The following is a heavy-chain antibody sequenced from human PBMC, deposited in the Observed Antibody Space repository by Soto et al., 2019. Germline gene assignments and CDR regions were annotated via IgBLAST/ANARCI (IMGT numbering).Heavy chain of an antibody. J-gene: IGHJ4*02. Sequence: QVQLVESGGGVVQPGRSLRLSCAASGFTFSSYGMHWVRQAPGKGLEWVAVISYDGSNKYYADSVKGRFTISRDNSKNTLYLQMNSLRAEDTAVYYCARAKEYSGSYHFDYWGQGTLVTVSS. CDR1: GFTFSSYG. V-gene: IGHV3-30*03. D-gene: IGHD1-26*01. CDR2: ISYDGSNK. CDR3: ARAKEYSGSYHFDY.